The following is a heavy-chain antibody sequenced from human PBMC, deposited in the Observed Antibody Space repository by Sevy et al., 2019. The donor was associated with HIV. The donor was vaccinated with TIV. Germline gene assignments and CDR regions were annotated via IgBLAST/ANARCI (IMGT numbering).Heavy chain of an antibody. CDR2: INSDGSST. J-gene: IGHJ3*02. V-gene: IGHV3-74*01. D-gene: IGHD6-19*01. CDR1: GFTFSSYW. Sequence: GGSLRLSCAASGFTFSSYWMHWVRQAPGKGLVWVSRINSDGSSTSYADSVKGRFTISRDSAKNTLYLQMNSLRAEDTAVYYCARRGVSSGWYRAFDIWGQGTMVTVSS. CDR3: ARRGVSSGWYRAFDI.